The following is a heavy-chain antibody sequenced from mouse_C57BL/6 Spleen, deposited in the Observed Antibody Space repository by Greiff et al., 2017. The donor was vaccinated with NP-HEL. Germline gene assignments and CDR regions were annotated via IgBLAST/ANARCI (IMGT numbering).Heavy chain of an antibody. CDR1: GFTFSSYA. J-gene: IGHJ4*01. Sequence: EVKLVESGEGLVKPGGSLKLSCAASGFTFSSYAMSWVRQTPEKRLEWVAYISSGGDYIYYADTVKGRFTISRDNSRNTLYLQMSSLKSEDTAMYYCTRGSNYDDAMDYWGQGTSVTVSS. CDR3: TRGSNYDDAMDY. D-gene: IGHD2-5*01. CDR2: ISSGGDYI. V-gene: IGHV5-9-1*02.